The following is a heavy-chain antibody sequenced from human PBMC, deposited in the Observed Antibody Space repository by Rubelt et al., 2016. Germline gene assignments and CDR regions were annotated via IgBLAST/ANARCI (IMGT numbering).Heavy chain of an antibody. Sequence: QVQLQQWGAGLLKPSETLSLTCAVYGGSFSGYYWSWIRQPPGKGLEWIGEINHSGSTNSNPSLKSRVTRSVATSKNQFSLKLSSVTAADTAVYYCARGLARAAAAPRRLWFDPWGQGTLVTVSS. V-gene: IGHV4-34*01. D-gene: IGHD6-13*01. J-gene: IGHJ5*02. CDR2: INHSGST. CDR1: GGSFSGYY. CDR3: ARGLARAAAAPRRLWFDP.